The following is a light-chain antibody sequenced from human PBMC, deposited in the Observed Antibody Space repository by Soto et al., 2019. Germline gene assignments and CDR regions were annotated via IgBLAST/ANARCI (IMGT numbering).Light chain of an antibody. V-gene: IGKV1-5*01. CDR1: QSISSW. Sequence: IQFTQSPSSLSASVGDGVIITCRASQSISSWLAWYQQKPGKAPKLLIYDASSLESGVPSRFSGSGSGTEFTLTISRLQPDDFATYYCQQYNSYSPPINCGQGKRLVIK. CDR2: DAS. CDR3: QQYNSYSPPIN. J-gene: IGKJ5*01.